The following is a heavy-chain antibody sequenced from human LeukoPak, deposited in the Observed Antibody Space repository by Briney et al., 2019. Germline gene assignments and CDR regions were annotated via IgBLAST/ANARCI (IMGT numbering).Heavy chain of an antibody. J-gene: IGHJ4*02. D-gene: IGHD3-22*01. Sequence: PGGSLRLSCAASGFTFSSYSMNWVRQAPGKGLEWVSSISSSSSYIYYADSVKGRFTISRDNAKNSLYLQMNSLRAEDTAVYYCARDQAPYYYDSSGYYGYWGQGTLVTVSS. V-gene: IGHV3-21*01. CDR3: ARDQAPYYYDSSGYYGY. CDR2: ISSSSSYI. CDR1: GFTFSSYS.